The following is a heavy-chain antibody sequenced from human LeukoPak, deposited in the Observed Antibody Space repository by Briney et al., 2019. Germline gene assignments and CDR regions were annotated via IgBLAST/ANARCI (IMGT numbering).Heavy chain of an antibody. D-gene: IGHD2-2*01. V-gene: IGHV3-21*01. CDR1: GYTFSDCN. J-gene: IGHJ4*02. CDR3: ARALLTAAPDY. CDR2: ISSSSSYI. Sequence: PGGSLRLSCAASGYTFSDCNMNWVRQAPGKGLEWVSSISSSSSYIYYADSVKGRFTISRDNAKNSLYLQMNSLRAEDTAVYYCARALLTAAPDYWGQGTLVTVSS.